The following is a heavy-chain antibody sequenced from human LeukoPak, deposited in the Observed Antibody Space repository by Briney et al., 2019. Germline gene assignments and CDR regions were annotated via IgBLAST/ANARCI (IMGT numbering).Heavy chain of an antibody. CDR1: GYSISSGYY. Sequence: SETLSLTCTVSGYSISSGYYWGWIRQPPGKGLEWIGSIYHSGSTYYNPSLKSRVTISVDTSKNQFSLKLSSVTAADTAVYYCARAWRYCSGGSCYRPYYYYYYMDVWGKGTTVTVSS. CDR2: IYHSGST. D-gene: IGHD2-15*01. CDR3: ARAWRYCSGGSCYRPYYYYYYMDV. V-gene: IGHV4-38-2*02. J-gene: IGHJ6*03.